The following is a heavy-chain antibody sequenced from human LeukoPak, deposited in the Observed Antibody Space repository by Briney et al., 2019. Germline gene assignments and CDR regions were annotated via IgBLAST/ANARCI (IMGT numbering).Heavy chain of an antibody. D-gene: IGHD4-17*01. Sequence: SETLSLTCTVSGGSINGYYWSWIRQPPGKGLEWIGYIYYSGSTSYNTSPKSRVTISVDTSKNQFSLKLSSVTAADTAVYYCARDSRDYGERAFDIWGQGTVVTVSS. CDR1: GGSINGYY. CDR3: ARDSRDYGERAFDI. J-gene: IGHJ3*02. CDR2: IYYSGST. V-gene: IGHV4-59*01.